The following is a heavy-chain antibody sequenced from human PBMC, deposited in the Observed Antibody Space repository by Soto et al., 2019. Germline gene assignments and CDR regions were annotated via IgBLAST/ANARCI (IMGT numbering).Heavy chain of an antibody. CDR2: ISSSSSYI. Sequence: EVQLVESGGGLVKPGGSLRLSCAASGFTFSSYSMNWVRQAPGKGLEWVSSISSSSSYIYYADSVKGRFTISRDNAKNSLYLQMNSLRAEDTAVYYCARDFPLGYCSSTSCYFLDYWGQVTLVTVSS. V-gene: IGHV3-21*01. J-gene: IGHJ4*02. D-gene: IGHD2-2*01. CDR1: GFTFSSYS. CDR3: ARDFPLGYCSSTSCYFLDY.